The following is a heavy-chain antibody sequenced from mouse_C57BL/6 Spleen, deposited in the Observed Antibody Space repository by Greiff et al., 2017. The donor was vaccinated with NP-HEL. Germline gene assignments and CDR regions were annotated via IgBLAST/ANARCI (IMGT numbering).Heavy chain of an antibody. D-gene: IGHD3-2*02. CDR1: GYTFTTYW. CDR3: ARRAQATDYAMDY. V-gene: IGHV1-53*01. J-gene: IGHJ4*01. Sequence: VQLQQPGTELVKPGASVKLSCKASGYTFTTYWMHWVKQRPGQGLEWIGNINPSNGGTNSNEKFKSKATLTVDKSSSTAYMQLSSLTSEDSAVYYCARRAQATDYAMDYWGQGTSVTVSS. CDR2: INPSNGGT.